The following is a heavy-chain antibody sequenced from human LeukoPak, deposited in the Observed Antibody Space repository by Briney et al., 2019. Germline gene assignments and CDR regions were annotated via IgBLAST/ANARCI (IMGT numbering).Heavy chain of an antibody. Sequence: GGSLRLSCAASGFTFSSYSVTWVRQAPGRGMEWVSYISSSSSTIYYADSVEGRFTISRDNAKNSLYQQMNSRRAEDTVVYSWARVRTGYFFDYWGQGTLVTVSS. CDR1: GFTFSSYS. D-gene: IGHD3/OR15-3a*01. V-gene: IGHV3-48*04. CDR3: ARVRTGYFFDY. J-gene: IGHJ4*02. CDR2: ISSSSSTI.